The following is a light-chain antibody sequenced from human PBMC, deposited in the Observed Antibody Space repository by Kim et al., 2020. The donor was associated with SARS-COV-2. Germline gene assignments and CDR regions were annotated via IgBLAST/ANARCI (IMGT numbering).Light chain of an antibody. Sequence: IVLTQSPGTLSLSPGERATLSCSASQSVSSSYLAWYQQKPGQAPRLLIYGASSRATGIPDRFSGSGSGTDFTLTISRLEPEDFAVYYGQQYGSSPRTFGQGTKLEIK. CDR2: GAS. V-gene: IGKV3-20*01. J-gene: IGKJ2*01. CDR1: QSVSSSY. CDR3: QQYGSSPRT.